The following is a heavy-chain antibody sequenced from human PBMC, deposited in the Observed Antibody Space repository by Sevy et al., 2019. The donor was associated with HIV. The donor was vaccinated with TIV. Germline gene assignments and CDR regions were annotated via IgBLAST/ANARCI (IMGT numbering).Heavy chain of an antibody. V-gene: IGHV1-8*02. CDR1: GDTFSTYD. CDR3: ARSLSLSHYYYGMDV. D-gene: IGHD2-2*01. CDR2: MSPKSGST. Sequence: ASVKVSCKASGDTFSTYDINWVRQAPGQGLEWMGWMSPKSGSTGFAQKFQGRLTMTRDTSINTAYMELSSLRSDDTATYYCARSLSLSHYYYGMDVWGQGTTVTVSS. J-gene: IGHJ6*02.